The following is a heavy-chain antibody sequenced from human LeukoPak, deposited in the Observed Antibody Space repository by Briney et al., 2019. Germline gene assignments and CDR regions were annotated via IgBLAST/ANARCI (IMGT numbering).Heavy chain of an antibody. CDR2: IPYDGITK. CDR1: GFTFSWYV. Sequence: GGSLRLSCAASGFTFSWYVMSWVRQAPGKGLEWVAFIPYDGITKYYADSVKGRFTISRDNSKNTLYLQMNSLRPEDTAVYYCAKTGSRGGTFRPSYYYYMDVWGEGTTVTISS. J-gene: IGHJ6*03. D-gene: IGHD3-9*01. V-gene: IGHV3-30*02. CDR3: AKTGSRGGTFRPSYYYYMDV.